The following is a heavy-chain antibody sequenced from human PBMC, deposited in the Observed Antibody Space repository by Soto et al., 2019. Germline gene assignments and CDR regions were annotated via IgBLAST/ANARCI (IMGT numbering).Heavy chain of an antibody. J-gene: IGHJ4*02. V-gene: IGHV3-33*01. CDR1: GFIFSSYG. CDR2: IWNDGSNK. D-gene: IGHD6-13*01. Sequence: QVQLVESGGGVVQPGRSLRLSCAASGFIFSSYGVDWVRQAPGKGLEWVAVIWNDGSNKDYADSVKGRFTISRDNSKNTVYLQMNSLRAEDTAVYYWARDPGWSSSWVYFDYWGQGILVTVSS. CDR3: ARDPGWSSSWVYFDY.